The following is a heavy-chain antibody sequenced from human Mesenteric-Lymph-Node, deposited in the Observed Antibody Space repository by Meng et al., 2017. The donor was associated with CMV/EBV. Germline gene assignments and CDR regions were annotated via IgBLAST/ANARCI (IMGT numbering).Heavy chain of an antibody. Sequence: ASVKVSCKASGYTFTDYYIHWVRQAPGQGLEWMGWINPNSGGTNYAQKFQGRVIMTRDTSISTAYMELSRLRSDDTAVYYCARNWNTLTTFLGMDVWGQETTVTVSS. J-gene: IGHJ6*02. CDR1: GYTFTDYY. D-gene: IGHD4-11*01. CDR3: ARNWNTLTTFLGMDV. CDR2: INPNSGGT. V-gene: IGHV1-2*02.